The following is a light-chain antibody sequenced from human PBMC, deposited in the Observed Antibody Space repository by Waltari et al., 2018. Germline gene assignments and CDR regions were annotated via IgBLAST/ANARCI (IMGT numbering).Light chain of an antibody. Sequence: QSALTQPASVSGSPGQSITISCTGTSSDVGNYKRVSWYQQHPVKAPKLIIYAFSKRPSGVSDRFSGYNAGDRASLTISGLQPEDEAEYFCSSYAGSSKGVFGGGTKVTVL. J-gene: IGLJ2*01. V-gene: IGLV2-23*02. CDR3: SSYAGSSKGV. CDR2: AFS. CDR1: SSDVGNYKR.